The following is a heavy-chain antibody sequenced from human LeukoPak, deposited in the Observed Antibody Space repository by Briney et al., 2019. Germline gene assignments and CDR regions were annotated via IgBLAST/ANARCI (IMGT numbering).Heavy chain of an antibody. J-gene: IGHJ6*02. CDR3: ARQSDPYYHYGLDF. CDR1: GGSISLYY. V-gene: IGHV4-4*07. CDR2: IFTSGIT. Sequence: SETLSLTCTVSGGSISLYYWHWIRQPAGKGLEWIGRIFTSGITNYNPSLKSRVTMSVDTSKGQFSLTLNSVTAADTAVYHCARQSDPYYHYGLDFWGQGTTVIVSS.